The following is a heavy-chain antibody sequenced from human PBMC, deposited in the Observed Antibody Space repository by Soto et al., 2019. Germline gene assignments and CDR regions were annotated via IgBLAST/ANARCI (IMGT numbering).Heavy chain of an antibody. J-gene: IGHJ4*02. Sequence: QVQLVESGGGLVKPGGSLRLSCAASGFSFSDHYMNWIRQAPGKGLEWLVYISTSGSTTYYADSVKGRFTVSRDNAKNSMYLQMNSLRDEDTAVYYCARSTGVPLDYWGQGTLVTVSS. D-gene: IGHD3-10*01. CDR3: ARSTGVPLDY. CDR2: ISTSGSTT. V-gene: IGHV3-11*01. CDR1: GFSFSDHY.